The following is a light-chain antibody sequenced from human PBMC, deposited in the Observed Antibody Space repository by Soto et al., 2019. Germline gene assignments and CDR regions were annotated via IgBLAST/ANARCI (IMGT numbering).Light chain of an antibody. CDR2: KAS. CDR3: QQYNSYPYT. V-gene: IGKV1-5*03. CDR1: QSIGSW. Sequence: DLQLTQSPSTLSASVGDRVTITCRASQSIGSWLAWYQQKPGKAPKILIYKASSLESGVPSRFSASGSGTEFTLTISSLQPDDFATYYCQQYNSYPYTFGQGTKLEIK. J-gene: IGKJ2*01.